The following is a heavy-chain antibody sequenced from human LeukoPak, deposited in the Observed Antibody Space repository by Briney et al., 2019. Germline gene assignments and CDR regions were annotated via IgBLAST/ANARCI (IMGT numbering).Heavy chain of an antibody. CDR3: ARDVSGGNYDFWSGYYVSRYFDY. Sequence: SETLSLTCTVSGGSISSSSYYWGWIRQPPGKGLEWIGSIYYSGSTYYNPSLKSRVTISVDTSKNQFSLKLSSVTAADTAVYYCARDVSGGNYDFWSGYYVSRYFDYWGQGTLVTVSS. J-gene: IGHJ4*02. CDR1: GGSISSSSYY. CDR2: IYYSGST. D-gene: IGHD3-3*01. V-gene: IGHV4-39*07.